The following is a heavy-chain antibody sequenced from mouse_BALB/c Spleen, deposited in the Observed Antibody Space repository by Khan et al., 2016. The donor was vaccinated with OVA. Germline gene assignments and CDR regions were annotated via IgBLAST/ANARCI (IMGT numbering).Heavy chain of an antibody. Sequence: EVKLLESGGGLVQPGGSLNLSCAASGFDFSRYWMSWARQAPGKGQEWIGEINPGSSTINYTPSLKDKFIISRDNAKNTLYLQMSKVRSEDTALYYCARSLLRAMDYWGQGTSVTVSS. J-gene: IGHJ4*01. CDR3: ARSLLRAMDY. D-gene: IGHD1-2*01. CDR1: GFDFSRYW. CDR2: INPGSSTI. V-gene: IGHV4-2*02.